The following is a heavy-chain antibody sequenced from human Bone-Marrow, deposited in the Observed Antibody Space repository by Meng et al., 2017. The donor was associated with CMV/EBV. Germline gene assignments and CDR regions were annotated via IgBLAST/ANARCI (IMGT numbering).Heavy chain of an antibody. V-gene: IGHV4-61*01. Sequence: GSVSSRSSSWSCMRQPPGNGLEWIGYIYYSGSTNYNPYLKSRVTISVDTSKNQFSLKLSSVTAADTAVYYCARAPNYDILSGYYFDYWGQGTLVTVSS. CDR3: ARAPNYDILSGYYFDY. D-gene: IGHD3-9*01. CDR2: IYYSGST. CDR1: GSVSSRSSS. J-gene: IGHJ4*02.